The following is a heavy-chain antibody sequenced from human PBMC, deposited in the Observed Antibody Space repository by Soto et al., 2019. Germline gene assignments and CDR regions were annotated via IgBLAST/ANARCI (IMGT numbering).Heavy chain of an antibody. D-gene: IGHD2-15*01. CDR2: ISYDGSTT. V-gene: IGHV3-30*03. CDR3: AGGGGDCSGGSCYLSTFFPSDY. Sequence: QVQLVESGGGVVQPGRSLRLSCAASGFTFSSYGMHWVRQAPGKGLEWVALISYDGSTTYYADSVKGRFTISRDNSKNTLYLQMNSLRAEDTAVYYCAGGGGDCSGGSCYLSTFFPSDYWGQGTLITVSS. CDR1: GFTFSSYG. J-gene: IGHJ4*02.